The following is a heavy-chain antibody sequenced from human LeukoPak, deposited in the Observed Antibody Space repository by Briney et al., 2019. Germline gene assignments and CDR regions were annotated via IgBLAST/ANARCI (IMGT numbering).Heavy chain of an antibody. CDR3: ARDLDGYDFWSGYYYYYYGMDV. CDR1: GFTFSSYW. V-gene: IGHV3-7*05. Sequence: LPGGSLRLSCAASGFTFSSYWMSWVRQAPGKGLEWVANIKQDGSEKYYVDSVKGRFTISRDNAKNSLYLQMNSLRAEGTAVYYCARDLDGYDFWSGYYYYYYGMDVWGQGTTVTVSS. D-gene: IGHD3/OR15-3a*01. CDR2: IKQDGSEK. J-gene: IGHJ6*02.